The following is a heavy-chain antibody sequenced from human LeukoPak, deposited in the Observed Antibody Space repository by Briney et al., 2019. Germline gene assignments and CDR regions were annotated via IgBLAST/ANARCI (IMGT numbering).Heavy chain of an antibody. V-gene: IGHV4-31*03. CDR3: ARDGIQLRPGASDI. Sequence: SETLSLTCTVSGGSISSGGYYWSWIRQHPGKGLEWIGYIYYSGSTYYNPSLKSRVTISVDTSKNQFSLKLSSVTAADTAVYYCARDGIQLRPGASDIWGQGTMVTVSS. D-gene: IGHD5-18*01. CDR1: GGSISSGGYY. J-gene: IGHJ3*02. CDR2: IYYSGST.